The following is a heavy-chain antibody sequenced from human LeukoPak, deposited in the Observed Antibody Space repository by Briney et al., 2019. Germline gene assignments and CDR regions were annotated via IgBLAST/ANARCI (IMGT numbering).Heavy chain of an antibody. V-gene: IGHV1-69*01. Sequence: SVNVSCKSSVYTFTSYGISWVRQAPGQGLDWMGALIPVFATANYAQRFQGRVTLTADEPTSTAYMELTGLTSEDTAMYYCARDQYPSEVVVVGRLVYWGEGTLVTVSS. CDR3: ARDQYPSEVVVVGRLVY. D-gene: IGHD2-15*01. CDR2: LIPVFATA. J-gene: IGHJ4*02. CDR1: VYTFTSYG.